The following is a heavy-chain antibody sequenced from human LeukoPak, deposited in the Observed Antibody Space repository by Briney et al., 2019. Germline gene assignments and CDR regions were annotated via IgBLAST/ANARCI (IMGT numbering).Heavy chain of an antibody. CDR1: GFTFSQNW. V-gene: IGHV3-48*01. CDR3: ARGYCSGGSCRGNFDY. CDR2: ISSSDNTI. Sequence: GGSLRLSCAASGFTFSQNWLHWVRQAPGKGLEWVSNISSSDNTIYYADSVKGRLTISRDNAKNSLYLQMNSLRGEDTAVYYCARGYCSGGSCRGNFDYWGQGTLVTVSS. D-gene: IGHD2-15*01. J-gene: IGHJ4*02.